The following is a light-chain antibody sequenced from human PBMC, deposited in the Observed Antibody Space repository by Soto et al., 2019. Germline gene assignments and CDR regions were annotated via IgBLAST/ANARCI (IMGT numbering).Light chain of an antibody. Sequence: QSVLTQPASVSGSLGQSITISCTGTSSDVGGYNYVYWYQQHPGKAPKRMIYEVSNRPSGVSNRFSGSKSGNTASLTISGVQAEDEADYYCSSYTSCSPLAVFGTGTKVNVL. CDR2: EVS. V-gene: IGLV2-14*01. J-gene: IGLJ1*01. CDR3: SSYTSCSPLAV. CDR1: SSDVGGYNY.